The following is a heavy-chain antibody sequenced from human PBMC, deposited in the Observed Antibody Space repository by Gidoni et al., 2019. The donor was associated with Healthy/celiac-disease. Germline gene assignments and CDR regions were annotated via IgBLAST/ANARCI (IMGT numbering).Heavy chain of an antibody. D-gene: IGHD3-22*01. CDR1: GYTFTTYA. V-gene: IGHV1-3*01. J-gene: IGHJ3*02. Sequence: QVQLVQSGAEVKKPGASVKVSCQASGYTFTTYAMHWVRQAPGTRLEWMGWINAGNGNTKYSQKFQGRVTITRDTSASTAYMELSSLRSEDTAVYYCARSITMTSSGENAFDIWGQGTMVTVSS. CDR3: ARSITMTSSGENAFDI. CDR2: INAGNGNT.